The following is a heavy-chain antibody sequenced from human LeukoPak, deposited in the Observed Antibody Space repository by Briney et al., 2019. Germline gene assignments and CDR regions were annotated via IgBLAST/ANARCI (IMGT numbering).Heavy chain of an antibody. D-gene: IGHD3-22*01. Sequence: PSETLSLTCTVSGGSISSGDFYWSWIRQPPGKGLEWIGYIYYSGSTYYNPSLKSRVTIPVDTSKNQFSLKLSSVTAADTAVYYCAREYYDSNDNWFDPWGQGTLVTVSS. CDR3: AREYYDSNDNWFDP. J-gene: IGHJ5*02. CDR1: GGSISSGDFY. CDR2: IYYSGST. V-gene: IGHV4-30-4*01.